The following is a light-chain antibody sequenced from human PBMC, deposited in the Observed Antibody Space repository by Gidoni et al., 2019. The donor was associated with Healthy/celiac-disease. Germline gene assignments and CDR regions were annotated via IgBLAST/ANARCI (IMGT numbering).Light chain of an antibody. CDR3: QQYNNWPQA. Sequence: IVLTQSPATLSVSPGERATLSSRASQSVSINLAWYQQKPGQAPRLLIYGASTRAPGIPARFSGRGSGKEFTITISSLQYEDFAVYYCQQYNNWPQAFGQGTKVEIK. CDR2: GAS. J-gene: IGKJ1*01. CDR1: QSVSIN. V-gene: IGKV3-15*01.